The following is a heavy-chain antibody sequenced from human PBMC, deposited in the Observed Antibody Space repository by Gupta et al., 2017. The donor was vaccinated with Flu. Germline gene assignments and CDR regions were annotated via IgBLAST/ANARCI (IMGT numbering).Heavy chain of an antibody. Sequence: APGKGVGWVSGMSGSGGETYYAGSVRGRFTISRDNSKNTLYLQLNSLRAEDTAVYYCANAFDSLIGDCSGGSCYHGGYWGQGTLVAVSS. CDR2: MSGSGGET. J-gene: IGHJ4*02. CDR3: ANAFDSLIGDCSGGSCYHGGY. D-gene: IGHD2-15*01. V-gene: IGHV3-23*01.